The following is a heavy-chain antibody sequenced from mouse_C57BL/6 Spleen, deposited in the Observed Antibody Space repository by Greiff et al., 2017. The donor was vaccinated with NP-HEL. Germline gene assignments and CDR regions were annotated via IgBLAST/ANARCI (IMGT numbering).Heavy chain of an antibody. CDR3: ARHEGRLTGVDY. CDR1: GFTFSSYG. D-gene: IGHD4-1*01. Sequence: DVKLVESGGDLVKPGGSLKLSCAASGFTFSSYGMSWVRQTPDKRLEWVATISSGGSYTYYPDSVKGRFTISRDNAKNTLYLQMSSLKSEDTAMYYCARHEGRLTGVDYWGQGTTLTVSS. V-gene: IGHV5-6*02. J-gene: IGHJ2*01. CDR2: ISSGGSYT.